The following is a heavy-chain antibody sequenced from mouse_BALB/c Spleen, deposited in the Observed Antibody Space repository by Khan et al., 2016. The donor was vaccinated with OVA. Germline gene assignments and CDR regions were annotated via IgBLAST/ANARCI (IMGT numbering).Heavy chain of an antibody. CDR2: INPSSGFT. J-gene: IGHJ4*01. CDR3: ARRTTVYAMDY. V-gene: IGHV1-4*01. Sequence: QIQLVQSGAELARPGASVKMSCKASGYTFTSNTMHWVKQRPGQGLEWIGYINPSSGFTNFNQKFKAKATLNADKSSSTAYMQLSSLTSEDSAVFYCARRTTVYAMDYWGQGTSVTVSS. CDR1: GYTFTSNT. D-gene: IGHD1-1*01.